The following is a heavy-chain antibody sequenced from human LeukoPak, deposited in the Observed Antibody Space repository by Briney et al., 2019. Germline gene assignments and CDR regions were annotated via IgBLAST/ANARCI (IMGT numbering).Heavy chain of an antibody. CDR2: ISYDGSNK. Sequence: GGSLRLSCAASGFTFSSYGMHWVRQAPGKGLEWVAVISYDGSNKYYADSVKGRFTISRDNSKNTLYLQMNSLRAEDTAVYYCAKDRVVVILGYWGQGTLVTVSS. J-gene: IGHJ4*02. V-gene: IGHV3-30*18. D-gene: IGHD3-22*01. CDR1: GFTFSSYG. CDR3: AKDRVVVILGY.